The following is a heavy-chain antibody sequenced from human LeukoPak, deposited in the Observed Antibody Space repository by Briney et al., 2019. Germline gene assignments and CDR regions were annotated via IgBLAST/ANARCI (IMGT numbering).Heavy chain of an antibody. J-gene: IGHJ5*02. Sequence: SETLSLTCKASGYSIGRDYYWAWLRQPPGEGLEWIGSIFRTGRTVYNPSYESRLTISMDTSKNEFFLRLNSVTAADTAVYFCAGDGGYPTADEGFDPWGLGTLVTVAS. CDR3: AGDGGYPTADEGFDP. CDR1: GYSIGRDYY. CDR2: IFRTGRT. V-gene: IGHV4-38-2*02. D-gene: IGHD5-12*01.